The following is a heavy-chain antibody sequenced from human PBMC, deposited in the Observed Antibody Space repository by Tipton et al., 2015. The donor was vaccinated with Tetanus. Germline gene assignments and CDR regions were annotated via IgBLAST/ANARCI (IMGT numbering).Heavy chain of an antibody. CDR2: ISFDGNTQ. CDR3: TKQDDGIDY. V-gene: IGHV3-30*18. Sequence: SLRLSCEGSGFIFINNGMNWVRQIPGKGLEWLATISFDGNTQHYEDSVRGRFTISRDNSKNTVYLQMNNLRSEDTGIYYCTKQDDGIDYWGQGTLVTVSS. CDR1: GFIFINNG. J-gene: IGHJ4*02. D-gene: IGHD1-1*01.